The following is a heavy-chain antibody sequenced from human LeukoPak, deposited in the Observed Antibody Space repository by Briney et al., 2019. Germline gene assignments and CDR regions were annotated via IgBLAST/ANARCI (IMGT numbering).Heavy chain of an antibody. J-gene: IGHJ4*02. Sequence: ASVKVSCKASGYTFTIYGISWVRQAPGQGLEWMGWISAYNGNTNYAQRLQGRVTMTTDTSTSTAYMELRSLRSDDTAVYYCARGIVVPAATIFDYWGQGTLVTVSS. CDR3: ARGIVVPAATIFDY. D-gene: IGHD2-2*01. CDR2: ISAYNGNT. CDR1: GYTFTIYG. V-gene: IGHV1-18*01.